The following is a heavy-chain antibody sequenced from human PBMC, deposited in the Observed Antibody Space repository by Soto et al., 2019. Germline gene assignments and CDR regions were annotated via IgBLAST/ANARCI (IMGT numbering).Heavy chain of an antibody. CDR3: ARGRYYDSSSLPLDY. CDR2: INHSGRT. D-gene: IGHD3-22*01. CDR1: GGSFSGYY. J-gene: IGHJ4*02. V-gene: IGHV4-34*01. Sequence: QVQLQQWGAGLLKPSETLSLTGAVYGGSFSGYYWGWSRQPPGKGLGWIGEINHSGRTNYNPSLKSRVTISVDTSKNQFSLELSSVTAADTAVYYCARGRYYDSSSLPLDYWGQGTLVTVSS.